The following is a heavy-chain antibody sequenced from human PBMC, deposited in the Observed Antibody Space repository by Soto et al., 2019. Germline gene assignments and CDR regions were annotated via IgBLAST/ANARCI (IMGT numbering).Heavy chain of an antibody. J-gene: IGHJ3*02. CDR3: AIQLLVYYDFWSGYPIEVFDI. Sequence: PSETLSLTCTVSGGSISSSSYYWGWIRQPPGKGKELIWSIYYSGSTYYNPSLKSRVTLSVDMSKNLFSLKLSSVTATDTAVYYCAIQLLVYYDFWSGYPIEVFDIWGQGTMVT. CDR2: IYYSGST. D-gene: IGHD3-3*01. CDR1: GGSISSSSYY. V-gene: IGHV4-39*01.